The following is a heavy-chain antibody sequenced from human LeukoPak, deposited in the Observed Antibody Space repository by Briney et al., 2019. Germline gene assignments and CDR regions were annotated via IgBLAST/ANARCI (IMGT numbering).Heavy chain of an antibody. D-gene: IGHD4-17*01. Sequence: GGSLRLSCAASGFTVSSNYMTWVRQAPGRGLEWVSLIYIGDSTFYADSVKGRFTISRDSSKNTLYLQMNSLRGEDTAVYYCARVTDGDYPDYWGQGTLVTVSS. V-gene: IGHV3-66*01. CDR2: IYIGDST. CDR3: ARVTDGDYPDY. CDR1: GFTVSSNY. J-gene: IGHJ4*02.